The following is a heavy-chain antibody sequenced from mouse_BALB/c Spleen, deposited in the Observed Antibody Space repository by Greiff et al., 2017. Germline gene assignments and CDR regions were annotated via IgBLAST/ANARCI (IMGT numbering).Heavy chain of an antibody. CDR3: ARRSTMILMDY. V-gene: IGHV1-4*02. D-gene: IGHD2-4*01. CDR2: INPSSGYT. CDR1: GYTFTSYT. J-gene: IGHJ4*01. Sequence: VQLQQSAAELARPGASVKMSCKASGYTFTSYTMHWVKQRPGQGLEWIGYINPSSGYTEYNQKFKDKTTLTADKSSSTAYMQLSSLTSEDSAVYYCARRSTMILMDYWGQGTSVTVSS.